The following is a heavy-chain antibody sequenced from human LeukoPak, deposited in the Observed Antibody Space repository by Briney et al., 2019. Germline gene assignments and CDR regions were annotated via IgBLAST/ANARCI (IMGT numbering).Heavy chain of an antibody. J-gene: IGHJ1*01. CDR2: INTDGSST. Sequence: GGSLRLSCAASGLTFNNYWMHGVRQAPGKGLVWVSRINTDGSSTNYADPVKGRFTISRDNAKNTVYLQMNSLRADDTAVYYCAAYDNSGYSKKYFQHWGQGTLVTVSS. D-gene: IGHD3-22*01. V-gene: IGHV3-74*01. CDR3: AAYDNSGYSKKYFQH. CDR1: GLTFNNYW.